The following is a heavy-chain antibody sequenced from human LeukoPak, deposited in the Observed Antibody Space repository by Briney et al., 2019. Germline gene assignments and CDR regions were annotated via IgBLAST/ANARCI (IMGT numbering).Heavy chain of an antibody. CDR3: ARQNFEDYIFHY. D-gene: IGHD4-11*01. V-gene: IGHV4-30-2*01. J-gene: IGHJ4*02. CDR2: IYDSEGT. Sequence: SETLSLTCTVSGVSISNAGYLWSWIRQPPGKGLEYIGYIYDSEGTYYNPSLKSRVTVSVDRSENQFSLKLTSVTAADTAVYYCARQNFEDYIFHYWGQGTLVTVSS. CDR1: GVSISNAGYL.